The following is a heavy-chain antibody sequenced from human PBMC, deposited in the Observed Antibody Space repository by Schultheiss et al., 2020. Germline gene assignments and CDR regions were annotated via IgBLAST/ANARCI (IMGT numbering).Heavy chain of an antibody. CDR1: GYSFTNYW. CDR3: AGLYCSGATCSFDY. D-gene: IGHD2-15*01. V-gene: IGHV5-51*01. Sequence: GESLKISCQGSGYSFTNYWISWVRQTPGKGLEWMGIIYPGDSDTRYSPSFQGHVTISADKSISTAYLQWSSLKASDTAMYYCAGLYCSGATCSFDYWGQGTLVTVAS. J-gene: IGHJ4*02. CDR2: IYPGDSDT.